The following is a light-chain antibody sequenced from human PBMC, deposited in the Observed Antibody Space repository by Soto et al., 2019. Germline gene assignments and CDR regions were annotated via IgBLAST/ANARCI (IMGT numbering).Light chain of an antibody. CDR2: TVS. V-gene: IGKV2-40*01. J-gene: IGKJ1*01. CDR1: QSLLDSDDGNTY. Sequence: DIVMTQTPLSLPVTPGEPASISCGSSQSLLDSDDGNTYLDWYLQKPGQSPQLLIYTVSYRASGVPDRFSGSGSGTDFTLTISSLEPEDFAVYYCQQRSNWPGTFGQGTKVDIK. CDR3: QQRSNWPGT.